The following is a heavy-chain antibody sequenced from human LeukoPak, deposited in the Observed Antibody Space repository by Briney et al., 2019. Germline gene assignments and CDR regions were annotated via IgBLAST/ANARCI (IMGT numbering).Heavy chain of an antibody. Sequence: PGGSLRLSCAASGFTFSSYAMSWVRQAPGKGLEWVSAISGSGGSTYYADSVKGRFTISRDNSKNTLYLQMNSLRAEDTAVCYCAKAYSSGWLVWFDPWGQGTLVTVSS. CDR2: ISGSGGST. D-gene: IGHD6-19*01. V-gene: IGHV3-23*01. CDR3: AKAYSSGWLVWFDP. CDR1: GFTFSSYA. J-gene: IGHJ5*02.